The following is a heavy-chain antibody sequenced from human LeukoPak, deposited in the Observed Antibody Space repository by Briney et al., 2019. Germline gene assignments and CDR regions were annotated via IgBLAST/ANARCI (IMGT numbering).Heavy chain of an antibody. CDR2: ISVSGDRI. CDR1: GFTFSSYA. J-gene: IGHJ3*02. Sequence: TGGSLRLSCAASGFTFSSYAMSWVRQAPGKGLEWVSSISVSGDRIFYVDPVKGRFTISRDNSKNTLFLQMSSLRAEDTAVYYCAKARYGDNISDGFDTWGQGTMVTVSS. V-gene: IGHV3-23*01. D-gene: IGHD4-17*01. CDR3: AKARYGDNISDGFDT.